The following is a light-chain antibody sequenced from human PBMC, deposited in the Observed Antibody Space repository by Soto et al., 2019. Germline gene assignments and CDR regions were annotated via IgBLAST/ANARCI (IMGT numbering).Light chain of an antibody. V-gene: IGKV3-15*01. CDR1: QSVSSN. J-gene: IGKJ4*01. CDR2: GAS. CDR3: QQYNNWPPERPT. Sequence: EIVMTQSPATLSVSPGERATLSCRASQSVSSNLAWYQQKPGQAPRLLIYGASTRATGIPARFSGSGSGTEFTLTISSLQSEDFAVYYCQQYNNWPPERPTFGGGTKVDIK.